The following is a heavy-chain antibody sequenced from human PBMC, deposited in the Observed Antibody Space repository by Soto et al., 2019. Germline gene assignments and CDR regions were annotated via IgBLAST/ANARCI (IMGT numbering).Heavy chain of an antibody. D-gene: IGHD6-19*01. CDR2: ISYDGSNK. J-gene: IGHJ4*02. Sequence: GGSLRLSCAASGFTFSSYAMHWVRQAPGKGLEWVAVISYDGSNKYYADSVKGRFTISRDNSKNTLYLQMNSLRAEDTAVYYCARGIAVAGTLGYWGQGTLVTVSS. V-gene: IGHV3-30-3*01. CDR1: GFTFSSYA. CDR3: ARGIAVAGTLGY.